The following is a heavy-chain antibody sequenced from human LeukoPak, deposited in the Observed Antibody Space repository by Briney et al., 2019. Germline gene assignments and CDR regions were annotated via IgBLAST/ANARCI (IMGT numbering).Heavy chain of an antibody. J-gene: IGHJ4*02. CDR1: GFTFSSYA. V-gene: IGHV3-23*01. CDR3: AIGIAAAGTGGGY. D-gene: IGHD6-13*01. Sequence: GGSLRLSCAASGFTFSSYAMSWVRQAPGKGLEWVSAISGSGGSTYYADSVKGRFTISRDNAKNSLYLQMSSLRAEDTAVYYCAIGIAAAGTGGGYWGQGTLVTVSS. CDR2: ISGSGGST.